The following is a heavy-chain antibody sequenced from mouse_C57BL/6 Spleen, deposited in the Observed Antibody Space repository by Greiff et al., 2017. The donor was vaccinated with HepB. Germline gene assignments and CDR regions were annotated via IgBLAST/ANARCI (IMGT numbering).Heavy chain of an antibody. J-gene: IGHJ2*01. CDR2: IYPRSGNT. D-gene: IGHD2-1*01. CDR1: GYTFTSYG. CDR3: ARGCIYGNYDYFDY. Sequence: VQLQQSGAELARPGASVKLSCKASGYTFTSYGISWVKQRTGQGLEWIGEIYPRSGNTYYNEKFKGKATLTADKSSSTAYMELRSLTSEDSAVYVCARGCIYGNYDYFDYWGQGTTLTVSS. V-gene: IGHV1-81*01.